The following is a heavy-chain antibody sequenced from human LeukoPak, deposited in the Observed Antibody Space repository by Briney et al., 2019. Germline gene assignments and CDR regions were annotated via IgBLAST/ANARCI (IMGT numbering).Heavy chain of an antibody. CDR2: IYTSGST. J-gene: IGHJ4*02. CDR3: ARVLRGPYYFDY. V-gene: IGHV4-61*02. CDR1: GGSISSGSYY. Sequence: PSQTLSLTCTISGGSISSGSYYWSWIRQPAGKGLEWIGRIYTSGSTNYNPSLKSRVTISVDTSKNQFSLKLSSVTAADTAVYYCARVLRGPYYFDYWGQGTLVTVSS.